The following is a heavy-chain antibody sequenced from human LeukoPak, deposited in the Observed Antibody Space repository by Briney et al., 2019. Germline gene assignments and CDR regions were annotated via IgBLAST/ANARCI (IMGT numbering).Heavy chain of an antibody. CDR1: GYRFSTYW. V-gene: IGHV5-51*01. CDR3: ARRGYGYSQPDY. D-gene: IGHD5-18*01. Sequence: GESLKISCKSSGYRFSTYWIGWVRQMPGKGLEWMGIIYPVDSDTRYSPSFQGQVTISADKSISTAYLQWSSLKASDTAMYYCARRGYGYSQPDYWGQGTLVTVSS. J-gene: IGHJ4*02. CDR2: IYPVDSDT.